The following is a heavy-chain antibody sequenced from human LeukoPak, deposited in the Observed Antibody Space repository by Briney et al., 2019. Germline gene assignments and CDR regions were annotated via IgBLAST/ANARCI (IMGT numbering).Heavy chain of an antibody. CDR2: IHNTGRT. CDR3: ARYAATGGPNWFDP. J-gene: IGHJ5*02. V-gene: IGHV4-59*01. D-gene: IGHD2-15*01. Sequence: ASETLSLTCTVSGGFISNYYWSWTRQPPGKGLEWIGYIHNTGRTNYNPSLKRRVTISVDTSKTQFSLKLSSVTAADTAIYYCARYAATGGPNWFDPWGPGTLVTVSS. CDR1: GGFISNYY.